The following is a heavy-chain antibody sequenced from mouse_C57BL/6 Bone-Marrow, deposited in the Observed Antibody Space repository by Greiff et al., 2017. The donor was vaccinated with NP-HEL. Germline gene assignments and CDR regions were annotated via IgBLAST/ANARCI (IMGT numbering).Heavy chain of an antibody. CDR3: ARNCPWFAY. J-gene: IGHJ3*01. Sequence: QVTLKVSGPGILQPSQTLSLTCSFSGFSLSTSGMGVGWIRQPSGQGLEWLAHIWWDDDKYYNTALKSRLPHSKDTSQNQVLLKFANVDSAASATYYCARNCPWFAYWGQGTLVTVSA. V-gene: IGHV8-8*01. CDR2: IWWDDDK. CDR1: GFSLSTSGMG.